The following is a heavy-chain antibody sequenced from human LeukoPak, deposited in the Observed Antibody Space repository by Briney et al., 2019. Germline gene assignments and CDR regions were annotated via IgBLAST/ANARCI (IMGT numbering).Heavy chain of an antibody. CDR1: GDTFTSNY. CDR3: ARDQVGFDY. CDR2: IYPRDGST. V-gene: IGHV1-46*01. J-gene: IGHJ4*02. Sequence: ASVKVSCKASGDTFTSNYIHWVRQAPGQGLEWMGMIYPRDGSTSYAQKFQGRVTVTRDTSTSTVHMELSGLRSEDTAVYYCARDQVGFDYWGQGTLVTVSS. D-gene: IGHD2-2*01.